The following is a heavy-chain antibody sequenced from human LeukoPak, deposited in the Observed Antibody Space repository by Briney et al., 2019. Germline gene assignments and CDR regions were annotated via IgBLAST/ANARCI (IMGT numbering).Heavy chain of an antibody. CDR3: ARGGSGGTIFGVVTLFYFDY. CDR1: GFTVSSNY. D-gene: IGHD3-3*01. J-gene: IGHJ4*02. Sequence: PGGSLRLSCAASGFTVSSNYMSWVRQAPGKGLEWVSVIYSGGSTYYADSVKGRFTISRDNSKNTLYLQMNSLRAEDKAVYYCARGGSGGTIFGVVTLFYFDYWGQGTLVTVSS. V-gene: IGHV3-66*02. CDR2: IYSGGST.